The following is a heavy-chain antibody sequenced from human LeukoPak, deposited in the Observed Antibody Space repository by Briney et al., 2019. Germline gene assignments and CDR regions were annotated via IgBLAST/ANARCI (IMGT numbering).Heavy chain of an antibody. CDR2: ILNDGGST. J-gene: IGHJ4*02. D-gene: IGHD5-18*01. Sequence: GGSLRLSCAASGFTFNRYWMHWVRQAPGEGPVWVAHILNDGGSTSYADSVKGRFTISRDNAKNTLFLQMNSLRAEDTAVYYCVRHNYGYDYWGQGTPVTVSS. CDR3: VRHNYGYDY. CDR1: GFTFNRYW. V-gene: IGHV3-74*01.